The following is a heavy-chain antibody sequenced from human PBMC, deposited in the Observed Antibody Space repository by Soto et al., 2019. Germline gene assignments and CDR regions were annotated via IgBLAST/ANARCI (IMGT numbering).Heavy chain of an antibody. V-gene: IGHV1-3*01. CDR3: ARDLTMVRGAPAY. J-gene: IGHJ4*02. CDR1: GYTFTSYA. D-gene: IGHD3-10*01. CDR2: INAGNGNT. Sequence: ASVKVSCKASGYTFTSYAMHWVRQAPGQRLEWMGWINAGNGNTKYSQKFQGRVTITRDTSASTAYMELSSLRSEDTAVYYRARDLTMVRGAPAYWGQGTLVTVSS.